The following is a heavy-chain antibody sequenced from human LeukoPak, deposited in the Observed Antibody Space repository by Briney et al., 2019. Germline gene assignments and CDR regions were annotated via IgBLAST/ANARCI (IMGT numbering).Heavy chain of an antibody. CDR1: GGSFSGYY. D-gene: IGHD3-10*01. V-gene: IGHV4-34*01. CDR3: ARHLGITMVRGVTFDY. J-gene: IGHJ4*02. Sequence: SETLSLTCAVYGGSFSGYYWSWIRQPPGKGLEWIGEINHSGSTNYNPSLKSRVTISVDTSKNQFSLKLSSVTAADTAVYYCARHLGITMVRGVTFDYWGQGTLVTVSS. CDR2: INHSGST.